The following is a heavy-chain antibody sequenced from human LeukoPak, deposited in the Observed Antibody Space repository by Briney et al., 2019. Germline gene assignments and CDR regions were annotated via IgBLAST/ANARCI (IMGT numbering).Heavy chain of an antibody. CDR2: ISYDGSNK. V-gene: IGHV3-30-3*01. CDR1: GFTFSSYA. D-gene: IGHD1-1*01. Sequence: PGGSLRLSCAASGFTFSSYAMRWVRQAPGKGLEWVAVISYDGSNKYYADSVKGRFTISRDNSKNTLYLQMNSLRAEDTAVYYCARDLTGTTFFYFDYWGQGTLVTVSS. CDR3: ARDLTGTTFFYFDY. J-gene: IGHJ4*02.